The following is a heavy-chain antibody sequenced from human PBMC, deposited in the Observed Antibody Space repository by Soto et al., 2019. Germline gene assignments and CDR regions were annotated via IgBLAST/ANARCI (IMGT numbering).Heavy chain of an antibody. Sequence: PGESLKISCNASGYSFAGYWITWVRQKPGKGPEWMGRIDPSDSQTYYSPSFRGHVTISATKSITTVFLQWSSLRASDTAMYYCARQIYDSDTGPNFQYYFDSWGQGTPLTASS. D-gene: IGHD3-22*01. J-gene: IGHJ4*02. V-gene: IGHV5-10-1*01. CDR3: ARQIYDSDTGPNFQYYFDS. CDR2: IDPSDSQT. CDR1: GYSFAGYW.